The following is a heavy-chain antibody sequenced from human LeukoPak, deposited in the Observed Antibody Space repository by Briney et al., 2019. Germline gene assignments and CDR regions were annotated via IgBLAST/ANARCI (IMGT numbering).Heavy chain of an antibody. CDR1: GFTFSSYW. CDR2: ITTDGSST. V-gene: IGHV3-74*01. J-gene: IGHJ4*02. Sequence: GGSLRLSCAASGFTFSSYWMYWVRQAPGKGLVWVSRITTDGSSTTYADSVKGRFTISRDNAKNTLYLQMNSLRAEDTAVYYCAIATWDYWGQGTLVTVSS. CDR3: AIATWDY.